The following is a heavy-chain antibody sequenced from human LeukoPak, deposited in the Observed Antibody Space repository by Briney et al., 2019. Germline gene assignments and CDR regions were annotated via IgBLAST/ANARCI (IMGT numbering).Heavy chain of an antibody. V-gene: IGHV1-2*04. D-gene: IGHD6-13*01. Sequence: ASVKVSCKASGYTFTSYDINWVRQAPGQGLEWMGWINPNSGGTNYAQKFQGWVTMTRDTSISTAYMELSRLRSDDTAVYYCARDRSSSWTGGFDYWGQGTLVTVSS. CDR1: GYTFTSYD. J-gene: IGHJ4*02. CDR2: INPNSGGT. CDR3: ARDRSSSWTGGFDY.